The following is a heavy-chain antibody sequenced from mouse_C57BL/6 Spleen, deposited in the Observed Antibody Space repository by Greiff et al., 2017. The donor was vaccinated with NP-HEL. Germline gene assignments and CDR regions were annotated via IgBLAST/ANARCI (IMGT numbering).Heavy chain of an antibody. CDR2: IYPGDGDT. Sequence: VKLQESGAELVKPGASVKISCKASGYAFSSYWMNWVKQRPGKGLEWIGQIYPGDGDTNYNGKFKGKATLTADKSSSTAYMQLSSLTSEDSAVYFCARGGFYPYFDYWGQGTTLTVSS. CDR3: ARGGFYPYFDY. V-gene: IGHV1-80*01. D-gene: IGHD2-1*01. J-gene: IGHJ2*01. CDR1: GYAFSSYW.